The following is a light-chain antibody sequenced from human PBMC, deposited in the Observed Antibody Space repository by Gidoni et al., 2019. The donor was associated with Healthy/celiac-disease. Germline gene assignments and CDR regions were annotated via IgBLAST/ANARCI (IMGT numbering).Light chain of an antibody. CDR3: QQRSNWPPT. CDR2: DAS. CDR1: QSVSSY. V-gene: IGKV3-11*01. Sequence: DIVLTQSPATLSLSPGERATLSCRASQSVSSYLAWYQQKPGQAPRLLIYDASNRATGIPARFSGSGSGTDVTLTISSLEPEDFAVYYCQQRSNWPPTFGGXTKVEIK. J-gene: IGKJ4*01.